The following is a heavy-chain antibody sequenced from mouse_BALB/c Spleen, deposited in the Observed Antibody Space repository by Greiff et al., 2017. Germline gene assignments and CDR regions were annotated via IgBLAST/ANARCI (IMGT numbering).Heavy chain of an antibody. CDR1: GFTFSSYA. J-gene: IGHJ4*01. CDR3: ARGWDYAMDY. Sequence: EVKLVESGGGLVKPGGSLKLSCAASGFTFSSYAMSWVRQSPEKRLEWVAEISSGGSYTYYPDTVTGRFTISRDNAKNTLYLEMSSLRSEDTAMYYCARGWDYAMDYWGQGTSVTVSS. V-gene: IGHV5-9-4*01. D-gene: IGHD4-1*01. CDR2: ISSGGSYT.